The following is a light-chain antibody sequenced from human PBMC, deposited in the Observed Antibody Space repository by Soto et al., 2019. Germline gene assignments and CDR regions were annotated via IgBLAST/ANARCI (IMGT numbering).Light chain of an antibody. CDR2: WSS. Sequence: DIVMTQSPDSLAVSLGERATINCKSSQIVLYSSNTKTYLSWYQQKQGQPTKLLIYWSSTRESGVPDRFSGSGSGTDFTLTISSMQAEDVAVYYCQQYYSTPPFTFGPGTNVDIK. J-gene: IGKJ3*01. CDR3: QQYYSTPPFT. V-gene: IGKV4-1*01. CDR1: QIVLYSSNTKTY.